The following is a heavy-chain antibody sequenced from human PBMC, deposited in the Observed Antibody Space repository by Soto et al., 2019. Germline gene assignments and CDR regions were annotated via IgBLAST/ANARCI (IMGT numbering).Heavy chain of an antibody. J-gene: IGHJ3*02. CDR3: ARNHDYGDADAFDI. D-gene: IGHD4-17*01. V-gene: IGHV3-30-3*01. CDR2: ISYDGSNK. CDR1: GFTFSSYA. Sequence: QVQLVESGGGVVQPGRSLRLSCAASGFTFSSYAMHRVRQAPGKGLEWVAVISYDGSNKYYADSVKGRFTISRDNSKNTLYLQMNSLRAEDTAVYYCARNHDYGDADAFDIWGQGTMVSVSS.